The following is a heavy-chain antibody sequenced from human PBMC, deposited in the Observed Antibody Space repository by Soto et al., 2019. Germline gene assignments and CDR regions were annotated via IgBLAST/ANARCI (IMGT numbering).Heavy chain of an antibody. Sequence: QVQLQQWGAGLLKPSETLSLTCAVYGGSFSRYYWSWIRQPPGKGLEWIGTINHSGSTNYNPSLKGRVTMSVDTSKNQFSLELRSVTAADTSVYFCASDPGRPYYYYQYGMDVWGQGTTVTVSS. CDR1: GGSFSRYY. CDR2: INHSGST. V-gene: IGHV4-34*01. J-gene: IGHJ6*02. CDR3: ASDPGRPYYYYQYGMDV.